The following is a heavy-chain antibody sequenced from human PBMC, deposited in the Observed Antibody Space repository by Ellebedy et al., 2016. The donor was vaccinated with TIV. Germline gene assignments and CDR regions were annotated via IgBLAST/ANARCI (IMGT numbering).Heavy chain of an antibody. CDR2: IYYSGST. CDR3: ARGWSNYFGAGSYLDF. CDR1: GASISRGGYY. D-gene: IGHD3-10*01. V-gene: IGHV4-31*03. J-gene: IGHJ4*02. Sequence: SETLSLXCTVSGASISRGGYYWSWIRQRPGKGLEWIGYIYYSGSTHYNPSLKSRVAMSVDKSKNQFSLKLSSVTAADTAVYYCARGWSNYFGAGSYLDFWGQGTLVTVSS.